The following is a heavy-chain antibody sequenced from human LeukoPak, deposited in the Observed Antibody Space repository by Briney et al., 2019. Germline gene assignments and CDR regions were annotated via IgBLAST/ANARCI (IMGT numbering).Heavy chain of an antibody. V-gene: IGHV3-7*01. CDR2: IKQDGSEK. Sequence: GGSLRLSCAASGFTFSSYAMSWVRQAPGKGLEWVANIKQDGSEKYYVDSVKGRFTISRDNAKNSLYLQMNSLRAEDTAVYYCARGQYSSSTIFVDYWGQGTLVTVSS. D-gene: IGHD6-13*01. J-gene: IGHJ4*02. CDR1: GFTFSSYA. CDR3: ARGQYSSSTIFVDY.